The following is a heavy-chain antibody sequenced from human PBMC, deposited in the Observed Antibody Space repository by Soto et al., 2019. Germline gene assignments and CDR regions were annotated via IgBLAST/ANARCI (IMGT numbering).Heavy chain of an antibody. CDR3: ARDPNTGYSSGSFTGGAYYFDY. V-gene: IGHV3-30-3*01. CDR2: ISYDGNNK. D-gene: IGHD6-19*01. J-gene: IGHJ4*02. CDR1: GFTFRNYA. Sequence: PGGSLRLSCAASGFTFRNYAIHWVRQAPGKGLEWVAVISYDGNNKYYADSVKGRFSISRDNSKNTLYLQMNSLRGEDTAVYYCARDPNTGYSSGSFTGGAYYFDYWGQGTLVT.